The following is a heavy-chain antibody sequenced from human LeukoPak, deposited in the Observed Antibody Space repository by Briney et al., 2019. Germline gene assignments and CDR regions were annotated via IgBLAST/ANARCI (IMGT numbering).Heavy chain of an antibody. CDR2: ISGSDAGT. J-gene: IGHJ4*02. V-gene: IGHV3-23*01. D-gene: IGHD2-15*01. CDR1: GFTFSYYE. Sequence: GGSLRLSCAVSGFTFSYYEMNWVRQAPGKGLEWVSAISGSDAGTYYADSVKGRFTISRDNSKNTLYLQMNSLGAEDAAVYYCAKAPLGRCTGVICYYFDYWGQGTLVTVSS. CDR3: AKAPLGRCTGVICYYFDY.